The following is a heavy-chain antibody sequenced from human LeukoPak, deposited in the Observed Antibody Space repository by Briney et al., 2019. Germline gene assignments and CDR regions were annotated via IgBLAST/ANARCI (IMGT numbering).Heavy chain of an antibody. CDR3: AKTGSGGSCYSCWFDP. CDR1: GFTFSSYG. J-gene: IGHJ5*02. D-gene: IGHD2-15*01. V-gene: IGHV3-30*18. CDR2: ISYDGSNK. Sequence: GGSLRLSCAASGFTFSSYGMHWVRQAPGKGLEWVAVISYDGSNKYYADSVKGRFTISRDNSKNTLYLQMYSLRAEGTAVYYCAKTGSGGSCYSCWFDPWGQGTLVTVSS.